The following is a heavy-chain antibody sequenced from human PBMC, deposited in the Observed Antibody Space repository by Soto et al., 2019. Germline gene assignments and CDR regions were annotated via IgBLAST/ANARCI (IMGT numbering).Heavy chain of an antibody. CDR1: GYSFTSYW. V-gene: IGHV5-10-1*01. CDR2: IDPSDSYT. Sequence: PGESLKISCKGSGYSFTSYWISWVRQMPGKGLEWMGRIDPSDSYTNYSPSFQGHVTISADKSISTAYLQWSSLKASDTAMYYCARHTPVSLGPYYDFWSGYSHPPYGMDVWGQGTTLTVSS. J-gene: IGHJ6*02. CDR3: ARHTPVSLGPYYDFWSGYSHPPYGMDV. D-gene: IGHD3-3*01.